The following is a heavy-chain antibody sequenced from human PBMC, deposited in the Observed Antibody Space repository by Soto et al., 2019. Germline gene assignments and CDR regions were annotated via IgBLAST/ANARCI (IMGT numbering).Heavy chain of an antibody. V-gene: IGHV2-5*02. Sequence: QITLKESGPTLVKPTQTLTLTCTFSGFSLSTGGVGVAWIRQPPGKALEWLALIYWDDDKRYSPSLKTRLTITKDTSKNQVVLTMTNMNPVDTATYSCAHSIAPRLFDYWGQGTLVTVSS. CDR1: GFSLSTGGVG. D-gene: IGHD2-15*01. CDR3: AHSIAPRLFDY. CDR2: IYWDDDK. J-gene: IGHJ4*02.